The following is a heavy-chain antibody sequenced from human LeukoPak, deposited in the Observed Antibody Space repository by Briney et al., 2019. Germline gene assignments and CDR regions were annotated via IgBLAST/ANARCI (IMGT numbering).Heavy chain of an antibody. CDR1: GYTFTNYA. V-gene: IGHV7-4-1*02. CDR3: ARGIDYGDYDDGFDY. J-gene: IGHJ4*02. D-gene: IGHD4-17*01. CDR2: NNTDTGNP. Sequence: GASVKVSCKASGYTFTNYAMNWVRQAPGQGLEWMGWNNTDTGNPTYAQGFTGRFVFSLDTSVSTAYLQISSLKAEDTAVYYCARGIDYGDYDDGFDYWGQGTLVTVSS.